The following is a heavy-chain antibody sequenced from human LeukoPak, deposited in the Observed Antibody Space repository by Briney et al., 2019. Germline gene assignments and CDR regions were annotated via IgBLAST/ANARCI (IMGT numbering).Heavy chain of an antibody. J-gene: IGHJ4*02. CDR1: GDSISSSTYY. CDR2: IYYSGST. D-gene: IGHD6-19*01. Sequence: PSETLSLTCTVSGDSISSSTYYWGWIRQPPGKGLEWIGSIYYSGSTYYNPSLKSRVIISVDTSKNQFSLKLSSVTPEDTAVYYCARGWEYGSGWYAFDYWGQGTLVTVSS. V-gene: IGHV4-39*01. CDR3: ARGWEYGSGWYAFDY.